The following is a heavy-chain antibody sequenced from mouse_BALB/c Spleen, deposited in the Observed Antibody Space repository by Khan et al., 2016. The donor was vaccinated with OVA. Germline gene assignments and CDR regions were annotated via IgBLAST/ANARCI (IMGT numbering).Heavy chain of an antibody. CDR1: GFTFSSYA. D-gene: IGHD1-1*01. Sequence: EVALVESGGGLVKPGGSLKLSCAASGFTFSSYAMSWVRQTTEKRLEWVATISSGANYTYFPDSVKGRFTISRDNAKNTLYLQISRLRSEATAMYYCARDYYDSRGALDYWCQGTSVTVSS. V-gene: IGHV5-9-1*01. J-gene: IGHJ4*01. CDR2: ISSGANYT. CDR3: ARDYYDSRGALDY.